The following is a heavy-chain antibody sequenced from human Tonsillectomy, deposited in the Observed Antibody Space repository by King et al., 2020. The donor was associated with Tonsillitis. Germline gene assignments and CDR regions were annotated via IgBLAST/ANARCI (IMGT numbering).Heavy chain of an antibody. Sequence: DVQLVESGGGLVQPGGSLRLSCAASGFTFSSYDMHWVRQPTGKGLEWVSAIGTGGDPYYPGSVKGRFTISRENAKNSLYLQMNSLRAGDTAVYYCARDGGDVDFDYWGQGTLVTVSS. CDR1: GFTFSSYD. CDR2: IGTGGDP. V-gene: IGHV3-13*05. D-gene: IGHD2-21*02. J-gene: IGHJ4*02. CDR3: ARDGGDVDFDY.